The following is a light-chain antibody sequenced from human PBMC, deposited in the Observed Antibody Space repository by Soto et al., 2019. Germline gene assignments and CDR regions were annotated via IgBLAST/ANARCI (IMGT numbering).Light chain of an antibody. V-gene: IGKV1-5*01. J-gene: IGKJ1*01. Sequence: DTQMTQSHSTLSASVGDRVTITCRASQSISRWLAWYQQKPGKAPNLLIHDASSLERGGPSRCSGSGSGAEYTLNIGTLQPDGFATYYGKQYNCYRTIGQGPKVEIK. CDR2: DAS. CDR1: QSISRW. CDR3: KQYNCYRT.